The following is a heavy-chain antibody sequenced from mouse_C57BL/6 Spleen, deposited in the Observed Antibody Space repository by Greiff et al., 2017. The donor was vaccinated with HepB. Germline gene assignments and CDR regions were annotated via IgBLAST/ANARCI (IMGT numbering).Heavy chain of an antibody. CDR3: ARPRDGSYAMDY. D-gene: IGHD2-3*01. CDR1: GFSLTSYG. Sequence: VKLVESGPGLVAPSQSLSITCTVSGFSLTSYGVHWVRQPPGKGLEWLVVIWSDGSTTYNSALKSRLSISKDNSKSQVFLKMNSLQTSDTAIYYCARPRDGSYAMDYWGQGTSVTVSS. CDR2: IWSDGST. V-gene: IGHV2-6*03. J-gene: IGHJ4*01.